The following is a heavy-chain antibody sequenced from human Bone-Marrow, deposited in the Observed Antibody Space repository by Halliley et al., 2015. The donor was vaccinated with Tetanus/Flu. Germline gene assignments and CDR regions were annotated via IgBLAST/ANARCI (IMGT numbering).Heavy chain of an antibody. D-gene: IGHD6-19*01. J-gene: IGHJ3*01. Sequence: ISYDGSRKYYAGPVKGRFTVSRDNSNNTLYLQLDSLRAEDTAVFYCAKGHSSGWTRTDAFDVWGQGSMVTVSS. V-gene: IGHV3-30*18. CDR3: AKGHSSGWTRTDAFDV. CDR2: ISYDGSRK.